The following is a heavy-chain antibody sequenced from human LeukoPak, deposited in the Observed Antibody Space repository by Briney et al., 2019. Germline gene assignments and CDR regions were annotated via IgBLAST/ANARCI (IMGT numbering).Heavy chain of an antibody. D-gene: IGHD3-22*01. V-gene: IGHV3-53*01. J-gene: IGHJ4*02. CDR3: AEPEGGYYDIRPD. CDR1: GFTVGSNY. CDR2: IYSGGST. Sequence: GGSLRLSCAASGFTVGSNYMSWVRQAPGKGLKWVSVIYSGGSTYYADSVKGRFTISRDNSKNTLYLQMNSLSAEDTAVYYCAEPEGGYYDIRPDWGQGTLVTVSS.